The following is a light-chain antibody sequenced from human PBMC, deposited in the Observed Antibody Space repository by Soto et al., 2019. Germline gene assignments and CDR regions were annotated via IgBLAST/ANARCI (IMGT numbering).Light chain of an antibody. CDR3: QQYDHWGLS. Sequence: VMTQSPAKLSVSPGEGVTLFCRASQNVDTKLAWYQMKPGQAPRLLIYASSTRAAGIPGTFSGNGSGTQFSLTISSVQSEDSAVYYCQQYDHWGLSFGGGTKVEI. J-gene: IGKJ4*01. CDR1: QNVDTK. V-gene: IGKV3D-15*01. CDR2: ASS.